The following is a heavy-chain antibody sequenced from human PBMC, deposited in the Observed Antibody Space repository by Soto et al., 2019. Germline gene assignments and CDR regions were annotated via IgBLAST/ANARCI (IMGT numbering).Heavy chain of an antibody. CDR3: ARLGYCSGGSCYLLDY. D-gene: IGHD2-15*01. J-gene: IGHJ4*02. V-gene: IGHV4-34*01. CDR2: INHSGST. CDR1: GGSFSGYY. Sequence: QVQLQQWGAGLLKPSETLSLTCAVYGGSFSGYYWRWIRQPPGKGLEWMGEINHSGSTNYNPSLKSRVTISVDTSKNPFSLKLGSVTAADTAVYYCARLGYCSGGSCYLLDYWGQGTLVTVSS.